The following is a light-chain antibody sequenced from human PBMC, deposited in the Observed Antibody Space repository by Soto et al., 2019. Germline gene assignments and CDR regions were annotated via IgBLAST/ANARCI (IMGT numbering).Light chain of an antibody. CDR2: GAS. CDR3: QQYDNWSLT. V-gene: IGKV3-15*01. CDR1: QSVSSN. Sequence: DIVMTQSPATLPVSPGERATLSCRASQSVSSNLAWYQQKPGQAPRFLIYGASTRATGIPARFSGSGSGTEFTLTISSLQSEDFAVYYCQQYDNWSLTFGGGTKVEIK. J-gene: IGKJ4*01.